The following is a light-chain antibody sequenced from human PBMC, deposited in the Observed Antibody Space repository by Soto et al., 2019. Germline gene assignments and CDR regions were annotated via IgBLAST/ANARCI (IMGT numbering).Light chain of an antibody. Sequence: QSVLTQPXSVSGSPGQSITISCTGTSSDVGAYNYVSWYQQHPGKAPKLMIYEVSNRPSGVSNRFSGSKSGNTASLTISGLQAEDEADYYCSSYTSSNTLYVFGTGTKVTVL. V-gene: IGLV2-14*01. CDR1: SSDVGAYNY. J-gene: IGLJ1*01. CDR3: SSYTSSNTLYV. CDR2: EVS.